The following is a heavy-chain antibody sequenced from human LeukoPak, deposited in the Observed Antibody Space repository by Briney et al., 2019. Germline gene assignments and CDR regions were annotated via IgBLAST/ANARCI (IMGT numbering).Heavy chain of an antibody. V-gene: IGHV3-33*01. CDR3: ARDRYSSSWYLDY. CDR2: ICYDGSKK. CDR1: GFTFSSYG. Sequence: GGSLRLSCAASGFTFSSYGMNWVRQAPGKGVEGVGVICYDGSKKYYGDSVKGRFTISRDNSKNTLYLQMNSLRAEDTAVYYCARDRYSSSWYLDYWGQGTLVTVSS. D-gene: IGHD6-13*01. J-gene: IGHJ4*02.